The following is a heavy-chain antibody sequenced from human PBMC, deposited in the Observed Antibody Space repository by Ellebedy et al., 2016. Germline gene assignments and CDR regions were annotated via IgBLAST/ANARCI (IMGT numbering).Heavy chain of an antibody. CDR2: IDGGKT. D-gene: IGHD1-1*01. CDR3: AKEERGKSFGRA. V-gene: IGHV3-23*01. J-gene: IGHJ4*02. CDR1: GFTFNNSA. Sequence: GESLKISXVASGFTFNNSAMSCLCQAPGEGLQWVSAIDGGKTYYTDSVKGRFTISRDNSKNTLYLQMNSLRAEDTAVYYCAKEERGKSFGRAWGQGTLVTVSS.